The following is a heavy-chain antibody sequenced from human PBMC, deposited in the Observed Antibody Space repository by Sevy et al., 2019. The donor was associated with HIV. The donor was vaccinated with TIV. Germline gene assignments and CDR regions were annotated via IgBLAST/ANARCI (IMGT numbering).Heavy chain of an antibody. V-gene: IGHV3-30*18. D-gene: IGHD6-13*01. CDR3: AKDAEQQLIPYYYYYYMDV. CDR2: ISYDGSNK. Sequence: GGSLRLSCAASGFTFSSYGMHWVRQAPGKGLEWVAVISYDGSNKYHADSVKGRFTISRDNSNNTLYLQMNSLRAEDTAVYYCAKDAEQQLIPYYYYYYMDVWGKGTTVTVSS. CDR1: GFTFSSYG. J-gene: IGHJ6*03.